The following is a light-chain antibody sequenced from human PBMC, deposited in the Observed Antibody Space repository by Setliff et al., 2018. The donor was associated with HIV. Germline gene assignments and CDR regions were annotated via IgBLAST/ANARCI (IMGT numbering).Light chain of an antibody. CDR1: DIGSKS. J-gene: IGLJ1*01. V-gene: IGLV3-21*03. Sequence: ELTQPPSVSVAPGKTATITCGGNDIGSKSVHWYQQKPGQAPVVVVSDNSDRPSGIPERFSGSDSANTATLTISRVEAGDEADYYCQVWDSASEHYVFGGGTKVTVL. CDR3: QVWDSASEHYV. CDR2: DNS.